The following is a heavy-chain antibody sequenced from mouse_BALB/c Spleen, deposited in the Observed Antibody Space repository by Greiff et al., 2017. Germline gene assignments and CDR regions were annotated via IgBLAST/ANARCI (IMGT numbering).Heavy chain of an antibody. V-gene: IGHV5-9-4*01. J-gene: IGHJ2*01. CDR2: ISSGGSYT. CDR3: ARAPYGHYLDY. CDR1: GFTFSSYA. D-gene: IGHD1-1*02. Sequence: DVMLVESGGGLVKPGGSLKLSCAASGFTFSSYAMSWVRQSPEKRLEWVAEISSGGSYTYYPDTVTGRFTISRDNAKNTLYLEMSSLRSEDTAMYYCARAPYGHYLDYWGQGTTLTVSS.